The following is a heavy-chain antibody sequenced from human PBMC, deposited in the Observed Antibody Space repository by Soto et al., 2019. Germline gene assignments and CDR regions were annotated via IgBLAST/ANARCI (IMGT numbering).Heavy chain of an antibody. D-gene: IGHD3-9*01. CDR1: GFSLSTSGVG. V-gene: IGHV2-5*02. Sequence: QITLKESGPTLVKPTQTLTLTCTFSGFSLSTSGVGVAWIRQPPGKALEWLALIYWDDDKRYSPSLKSRLTITKDTSTNQVVLTLTNMYTGDTATYYCAHSRQSYYDILTGYNYWGQGTLVTVSS. J-gene: IGHJ4*02. CDR2: IYWDDDK. CDR3: AHSRQSYYDILTGYNY.